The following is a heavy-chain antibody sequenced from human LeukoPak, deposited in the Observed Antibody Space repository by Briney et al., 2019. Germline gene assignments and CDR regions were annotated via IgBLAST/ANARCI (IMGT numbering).Heavy chain of an antibody. CDR3: AREGPTVTMDY. CDR1: GITFSNYA. V-gene: IGHV3-30*04. CDR2: ISYDGSNK. J-gene: IGHJ4*02. D-gene: IGHD4-17*01. Sequence: PGGSLRLSCAASGITFSNYAMHWVRQAPGKGLEWVAVISYDGSNKYYADSVKGRFTISRDNSKNTLFLQMNSLRPEDTAVYYCAREGPTVTMDYWGQGTLVTVSS.